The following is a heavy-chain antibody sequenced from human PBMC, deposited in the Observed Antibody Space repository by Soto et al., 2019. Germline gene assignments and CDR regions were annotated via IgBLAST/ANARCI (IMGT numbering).Heavy chain of an antibody. J-gene: IGHJ4*02. CDR1: GGSISSGGHS. CDR2: ISHSGST. CDR3: ARDKITGLFDY. V-gene: IGHV4-30-2*01. D-gene: IGHD2-8*02. Sequence: SETLSLTCAVSGGSISSGGHSWSWIRQPPGKGLEWIGYISHSGSTYYNPSLKSRVTISVDRSKNQFSLKLTSVTAADTAVYYCARDKITGLFDYWGQGTLVTVSS.